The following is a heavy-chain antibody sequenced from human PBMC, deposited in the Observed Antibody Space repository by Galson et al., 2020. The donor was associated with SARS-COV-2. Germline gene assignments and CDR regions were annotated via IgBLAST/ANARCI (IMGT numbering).Heavy chain of an antibody. CDR1: GGSISSYY. CDR2: IYYSGST. J-gene: IGHJ6*02. CDR3: ARDLGSPPYDYYGMDV. V-gene: IGHV4-59*13. Sequence: SETLSLTCTVSGGSISSYYWSWIRQPPGKGLEWIGYIYYSGSTNYNPSLKSRVTISVVTSKNQFSLKLSSVPASDTAVYYCARDLGSPPYDYYGMDVWGQGTTVTVAS. D-gene: IGHD2-15*01.